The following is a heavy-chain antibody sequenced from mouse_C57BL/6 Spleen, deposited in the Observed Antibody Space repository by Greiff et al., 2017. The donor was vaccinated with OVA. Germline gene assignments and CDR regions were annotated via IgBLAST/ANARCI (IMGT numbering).Heavy chain of an antibody. CDR2: ISSGGDDI. CDR1: GFTFSSYA. D-gene: IGHD2-2*01. CDR3: SREGRGYGYAMDY. V-gene: IGHV5-9-1*02. J-gene: IGHJ4*01. Sequence: EVKVVESGEGLVKPGGSLKLSCAASGFTFSSYAMSWVRQTPEKRLEWVAYISSGGDDIYYADTVKGRFTITRDNARNTLYLQMSSLKSEDTAMYYCSREGRGYGYAMDYWGQGTSVTVSS.